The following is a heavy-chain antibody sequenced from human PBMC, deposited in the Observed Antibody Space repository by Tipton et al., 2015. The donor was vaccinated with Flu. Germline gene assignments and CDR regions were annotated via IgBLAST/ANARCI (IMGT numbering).Heavy chain of an antibody. Sequence: VQLVQSGGGLVQPGGSLRLSCAASGFTFSTYWMNWVRQAPGKGLEWVANIKEDGSEKYYADSVKGRFTISRDNAKNSLFLQMNNLRDEDTAVYYCARSPARDYYGSLRSWFDPWGQGILVTVSS. V-gene: IGHV3-7*01. D-gene: IGHD3-10*01. CDR3: ARSPARDYYGSLRSWFDP. J-gene: IGHJ5*02. CDR2: IKEDGSEK. CDR1: GFTFSTYW.